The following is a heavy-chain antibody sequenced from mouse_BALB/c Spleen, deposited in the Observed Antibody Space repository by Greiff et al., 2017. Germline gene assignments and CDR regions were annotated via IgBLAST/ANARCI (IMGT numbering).Heavy chain of an antibody. D-gene: IGHD1-1*01. CDR3: ARDLTVVARGFAY. V-gene: IGHV5-4*02. Sequence: EVHLVESGGGLVKPGGSLKLSCAASGFTFSDYYMYWVRQTPEKRLEWVATISDGGSYTYYPDSVKGRFTISRDNAKNNLYLQMSSLKSEDTAMYYCARDLTVVARGFAYWGQGTLVTVSA. CDR2: ISDGGSYT. J-gene: IGHJ3*01. CDR1: GFTFSDYY.